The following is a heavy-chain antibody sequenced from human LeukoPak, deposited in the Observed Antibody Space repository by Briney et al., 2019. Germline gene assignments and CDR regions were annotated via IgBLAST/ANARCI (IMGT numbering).Heavy chain of an antibody. CDR2: ISGSGGST. V-gene: IGHV3-23*01. J-gene: IGHJ3*02. CDR1: GFTFSSYA. D-gene: IGHD6-6*01. Sequence: GGSLRLSCAASGFTFSSYAMSWVRQAPGKGLEWVSAISGSGGSTYYADSVKGRFTISRDDSKNTLYLQMNSLRAEDTAVYYFARDKAARPFEVFDTGGQGTMAPVS. CDR3: ARDKAARPFEVFDT.